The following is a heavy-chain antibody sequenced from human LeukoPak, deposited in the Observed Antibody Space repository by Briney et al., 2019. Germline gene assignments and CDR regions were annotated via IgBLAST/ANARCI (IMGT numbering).Heavy chain of an antibody. V-gene: IGHV1-46*01. CDR2: INPSGGST. D-gene: IGHD5-18*01. J-gene: IGHJ4*02. Sequence: ASVKVSCKASGYTFTSYYMHWVRQAPGQGLEWLGMINPSGGSTRYAQRLEGRVTMTRDTSTSTVYMELSSLRSEDTAVYYCARGGMGRQSWSFDQWGLGTLVTVSS. CDR1: GYTFTSYY. CDR3: ARGGMGRQSWSFDQ.